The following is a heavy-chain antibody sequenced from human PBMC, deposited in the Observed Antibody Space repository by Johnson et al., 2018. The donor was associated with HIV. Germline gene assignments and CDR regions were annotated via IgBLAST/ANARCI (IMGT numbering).Heavy chain of an antibody. CDR2: IWYDGNNK. D-gene: IGHD4-23*01. J-gene: IGHJ3*02. Sequence: QVQLVESGGGVVQPGRSLRLSCAASGFIFSSYGMHWVRQPPGKGLQWVAVIWYDGNNKYYADSVKGRFTISRDNSKNTLYLQMNSLRAEDTAVYYCAKSPGKDHGGNSGAFDMWGQGTLVTVSS. V-gene: IGHV3-33*06. CDR3: AKSPGKDHGGNSGAFDM. CDR1: GFIFSSYG.